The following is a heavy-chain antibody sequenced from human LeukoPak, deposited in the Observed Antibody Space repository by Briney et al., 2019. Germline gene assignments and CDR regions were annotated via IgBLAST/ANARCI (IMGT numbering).Heavy chain of an antibody. V-gene: IGHV3-48*01. J-gene: IGHJ4*02. CDR1: GFTFSSYS. CDR3: AKDRVGSGDGYFDY. D-gene: IGHD5-24*01. Sequence: PGGSLRLSCAASGFTFSSYSMNWVRQAPGKGLEWGLYISSSSSNIYYADSVKGRFTISRDNAKNTLYLQMNSLRAEDTAVYYCAKDRVGSGDGYFDYWGQGTLVTVSS. CDR2: ISSSSSNI.